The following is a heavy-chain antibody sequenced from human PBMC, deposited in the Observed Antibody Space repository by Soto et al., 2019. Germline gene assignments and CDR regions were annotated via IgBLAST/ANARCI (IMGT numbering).Heavy chain of an antibody. V-gene: IGHV3-48*03. D-gene: IGHD2-15*01. CDR3: AILRG. CDR2: IHPSGQPI. Sequence: EVQLVESGGGLVQPGGSLRLSCAVSGFTFSSSEMYWVRQAPGKGLEWISYIHPSGQPIFYADSVKGRFTISRDNANNSLFLQMNSLRDEDTALYYCAILRGWGQGTLVTVSS. J-gene: IGHJ4*02. CDR1: GFTFSSSE.